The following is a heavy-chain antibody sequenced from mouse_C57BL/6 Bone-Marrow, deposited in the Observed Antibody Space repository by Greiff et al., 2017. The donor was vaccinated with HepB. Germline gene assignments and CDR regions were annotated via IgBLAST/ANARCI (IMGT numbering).Heavy chain of an antibody. D-gene: IGHD2-4*01. J-gene: IGHJ2*01. CDR3: ARLYYDYDYFDY. CDR2: ISSGSSTI. CDR1: GFTFSDYG. V-gene: IGHV5-17*01. Sequence: DVMLVESGGGLVKPGGSLKLSCAASGFTFSDYGMHWVRQAPEKGLEWVAYISSGSSTIYYADTVKGRFTISRDNAKNTLFLQMTSLRSEDTAMYYCARLYYDYDYFDYWGQGTTLTVSS.